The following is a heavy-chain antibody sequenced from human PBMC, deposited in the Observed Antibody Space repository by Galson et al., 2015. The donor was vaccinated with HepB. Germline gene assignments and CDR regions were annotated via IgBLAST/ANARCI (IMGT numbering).Heavy chain of an antibody. V-gene: IGHV3-53*01. CDR3: ALAAAGNYYYYYGMDV. CDR2: IYSGGST. J-gene: IGHJ6*02. Sequence: LRLSCATSGFTVSSNYMSWVRQAPGKGLEWVSVIYSGGSTYYADSVKGRFTISRDNSKNTLYLQMNSLRAEDTAVYYCALAAAGNYYYYYGMDVWGQGTTVTVSS. D-gene: IGHD6-13*01. CDR1: GFTVSSNY.